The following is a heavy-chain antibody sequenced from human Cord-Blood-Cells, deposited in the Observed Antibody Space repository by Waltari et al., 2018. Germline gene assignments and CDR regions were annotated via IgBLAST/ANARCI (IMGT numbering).Heavy chain of an antibody. J-gene: IGHJ4*02. CDR1: GFTFSSYW. D-gene: IGHD2-2*02. V-gene: IGHV3-74*01. Sequence: EVQLVESGGGLVQPGGSLRLSCAASGFTFSSYWMHWVCHAPGKGLVWVSRINSDGRSTSDGDSVKGRFTISRDNAKNTLYLQMNSLRAEDTAVYYCARVGYCSSTSCYTNFDYWGQGTLVTVSS. CDR2: INSDGRST. CDR3: ARVGYCSSTSCYTNFDY.